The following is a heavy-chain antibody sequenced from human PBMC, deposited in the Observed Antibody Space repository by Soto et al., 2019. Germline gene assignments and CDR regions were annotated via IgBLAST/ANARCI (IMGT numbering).Heavy chain of an antibody. D-gene: IGHD2-15*01. CDR3: AREMGLVVAASGAFDI. V-gene: IGHV1-2*04. CDR1: GYTFTGYY. J-gene: IGHJ3*02. Sequence: QVQLVQSGAEVKKPGASVKVSCKASGYTFTGYYMHWVRQAPGQGLEWMGWINPNSGGTNYAQKVQGWVTMTRDTSISTAYMELSRLRSDDTAVYYCAREMGLVVAASGAFDIWGQGTMVTVSS. CDR2: INPNSGGT.